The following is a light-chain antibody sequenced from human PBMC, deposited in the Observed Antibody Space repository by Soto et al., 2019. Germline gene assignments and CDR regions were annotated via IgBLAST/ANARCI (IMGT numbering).Light chain of an antibody. J-gene: IGLJ1*01. CDR3: ASFAGGTYV. Sequence: QSALTQPPSASGSPGQSVTISCTGTSSDVGGYIFVSWYQQHPGKVPKLIIYDVNKRPSGVPDRFSGSKYGNTASLTVSGLQAEDEGDYYCASFAGGTYVFGTGTKVTVL. CDR2: DVN. V-gene: IGLV2-8*01. CDR1: SSDVGGYIF.